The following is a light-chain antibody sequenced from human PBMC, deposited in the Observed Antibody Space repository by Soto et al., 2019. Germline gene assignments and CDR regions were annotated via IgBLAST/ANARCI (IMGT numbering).Light chain of an antibody. Sequence: QSVLTQPPSASGSPGQSVTISCIGTSSDVGGYNYVSWYQQHPGKAPKLMIYEVSKLPSGVPDRFSGSKSGNTASLTVSGLQAEDEADYYCSSYAASNNLGVFGGGTKLTVL. CDR3: SSYAASNNLGV. CDR2: EVS. J-gene: IGLJ2*01. CDR1: SSDVGGYNY. V-gene: IGLV2-8*01.